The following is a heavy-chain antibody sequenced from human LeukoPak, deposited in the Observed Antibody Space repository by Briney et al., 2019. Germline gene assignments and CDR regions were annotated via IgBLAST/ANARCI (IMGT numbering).Heavy chain of an antibody. CDR1: GFTFSTYG. D-gene: IGHD2-2*02. CDR2: ISGSGGRT. Sequence: GGSLRLSCAASGFTFSTYGMSWVRQAPGKGLDWVSAISGSGGRTNYADSVAGRFTISRDNSKNTLYLQMNSLRAEDTAVYYCARYAGSTSCYKGDCAFDIWGQGTMVTVSS. CDR3: ARYAGSTSCYKGDCAFDI. J-gene: IGHJ3*02. V-gene: IGHV3-23*01.